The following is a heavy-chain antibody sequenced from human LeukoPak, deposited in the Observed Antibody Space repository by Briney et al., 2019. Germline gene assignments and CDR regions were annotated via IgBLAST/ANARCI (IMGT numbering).Heavy chain of an antibody. J-gene: IGHJ4*02. CDR1: GGSISNSNYY. D-gene: IGHD3-16*01. CDR2: TYYSGST. Sequence: SETLSLTCTVSGGSISNSNYYWDWIRQPPGKGLEWIGTTYYSGSTYYNPSLKDRVTISVDTSKNQFSLRLSSVNPADTAVYYCARGFAYDHSPGFDYWGQGTLVTVSS. V-gene: IGHV4-39*01. CDR3: ARGFAYDHSPGFDY.